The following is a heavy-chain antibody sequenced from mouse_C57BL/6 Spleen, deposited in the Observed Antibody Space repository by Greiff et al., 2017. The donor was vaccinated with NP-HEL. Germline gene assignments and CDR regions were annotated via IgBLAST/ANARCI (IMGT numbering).Heavy chain of an antibody. Sequence: VQLQQSGAELAKPGASVKLSCKASGYTFTSYWMHWVKQRPGQGLEWIGYINPSSGYTKYNQKFKDKATLTADKSSSTAYMQLSSLTYEDSAVYYCASQLSQYYFDDWGQGTTLTVSS. D-gene: IGHD3-2*02. CDR3: ASQLSQYYFDD. CDR2: INPSSGYT. CDR1: GYTFTSYW. V-gene: IGHV1-7*01. J-gene: IGHJ2*01.